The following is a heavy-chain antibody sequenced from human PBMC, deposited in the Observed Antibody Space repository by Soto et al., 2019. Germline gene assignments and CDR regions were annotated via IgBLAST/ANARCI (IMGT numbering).Heavy chain of an antibody. J-gene: IGHJ4*02. D-gene: IGHD3-16*02. Sequence: QITLKESGPTLVKPTQTFTLACTFSGFSLSTSGMGVGWIRQPPGKALEWLALIYWDDDKRYSPSLKSRRTITMDPFKHNVLITKTHMDPVDTATCYCEHYRRTSTCDYWAPGTLVTVSS. CDR1: GFSLSTSGMG. CDR2: IYWDDDK. V-gene: IGHV2-5*02. CDR3: EHYRRTSTCDY.